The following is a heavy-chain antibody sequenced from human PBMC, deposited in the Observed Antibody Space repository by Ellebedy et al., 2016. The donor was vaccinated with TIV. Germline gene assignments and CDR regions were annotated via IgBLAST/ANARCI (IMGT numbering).Heavy chain of an antibody. CDR2: ISYNGYT. CDR1: GGSTSTHY. D-gene: IGHD3-10*01. CDR3: ARVDGFFDH. Sequence: MPSETLSLTCTVSGGSTSTHYWSWIRQPPGKGLGWFGYISYNGYTIYNPSLKSPVTLSLDTPKNQLSLRLASLTAADTAVYYCARVDGFFDHWGQGTLVTVSS. V-gene: IGHV4-59*11. J-gene: IGHJ4*02.